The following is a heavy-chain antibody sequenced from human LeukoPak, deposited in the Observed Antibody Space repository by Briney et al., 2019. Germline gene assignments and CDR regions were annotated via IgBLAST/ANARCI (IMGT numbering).Heavy chain of an antibody. D-gene: IGHD3-10*01. CDR2: ISSSSSYI. V-gene: IGHV3-21*01. Sequence: PGGSLRLSCAASGFTFSSYSMNWVRQAPGKGLEWVSSISSSSSYIYYADSVKGRFTISRDNAKNSLYLQMNSLRGEDTAVYYCARDSLGEIPTIDYWGQGTLVTVSS. CDR1: GFTFSSYS. J-gene: IGHJ4*02. CDR3: ARDSLGEIPTIDY.